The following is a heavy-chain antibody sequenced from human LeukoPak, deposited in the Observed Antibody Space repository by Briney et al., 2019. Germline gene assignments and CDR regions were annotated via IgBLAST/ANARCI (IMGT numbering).Heavy chain of an antibody. CDR3: ARARARQYSSSSVVDY. D-gene: IGHD6-6*01. CDR2: INHSGST. CDR1: GGSFSGYY. J-gene: IGHJ4*02. V-gene: IGHV4-34*01. Sequence: SETLSLTCAVYGGSFSGYYWSWIRQPPGKGLEWIGEINHSGSTNYNPSLKSRVTISVDTSKNQFSLKLSSVTAADTAVYYCARARARQYSSSSVVDYWGQGTLVTVSS.